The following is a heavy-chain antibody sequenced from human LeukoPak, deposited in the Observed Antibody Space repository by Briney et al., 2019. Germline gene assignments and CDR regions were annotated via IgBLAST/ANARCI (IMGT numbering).Heavy chain of an antibody. CDR2: INHSGST. CDR1: GGSFSGYY. CDR3: ARPARRVQWFGDTPFDY. J-gene: IGHJ4*02. D-gene: IGHD3-10*01. V-gene: IGHV4-34*01. Sequence: SETLSLTCAVYGGSFSGYYWSWIRQPPGKGLGWIGEINHSGSTNYNPSLKSRVTISVDTSKNQFSLKLSSVTAADTAVYYCARPARRVQWFGDTPFDYWGQGTLVTVSS.